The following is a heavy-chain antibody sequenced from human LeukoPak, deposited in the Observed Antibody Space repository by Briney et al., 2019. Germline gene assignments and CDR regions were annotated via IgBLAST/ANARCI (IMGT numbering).Heavy chain of an antibody. V-gene: IGHV3-33*01. CDR3: ATAGSGTYADY. Sequence: GGSLRLSCAASGFTFSSYDMHWVRQAPAKGLEWVALIWYDGSNKYYADSVKGRFTISRDNSKNTLYLQMNSLRAEDTALYYCATAGSGTYADYWGLGTLVTVSS. D-gene: IGHD1-26*01. J-gene: IGHJ4*02. CDR2: IWYDGSNK. CDR1: GFTFSSYD.